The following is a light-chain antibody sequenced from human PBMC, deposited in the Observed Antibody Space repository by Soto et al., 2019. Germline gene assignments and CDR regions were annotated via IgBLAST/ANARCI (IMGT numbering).Light chain of an antibody. V-gene: IGKV3-20*01. CDR3: RQYGGSPYT. Sequence: EIVLTQSPGTLSLSPGERATLSCRASQSVRSNYLAWYQQKPGQAPRLLIYGASSRATGIADMFSGTDSGTGFTLTISRLEREDFAVYYCRQYGGSPYTFGQGIKLEIK. CDR1: QSVRSNY. CDR2: GAS. J-gene: IGKJ2*01.